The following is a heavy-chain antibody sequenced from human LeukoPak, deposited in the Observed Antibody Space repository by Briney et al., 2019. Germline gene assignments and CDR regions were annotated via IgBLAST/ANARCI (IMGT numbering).Heavy chain of an antibody. J-gene: IGHJ5*02. V-gene: IGHV3-48*04. D-gene: IGHD3-10*01. CDR1: GFTFSSYG. CDR2: ISRSRSTI. CDR3: AMVYYDSGSGNWFDP. Sequence: GGSLRLSCAASGFTFSSYGMTWVRQAPGKGLEWVSYISRSRSTIYYADSVKGRFTISRDNAKNSLCLQMNSLRVEATGVYYCAMVYYDSGSGNWFDPWGQGTLVTVSS.